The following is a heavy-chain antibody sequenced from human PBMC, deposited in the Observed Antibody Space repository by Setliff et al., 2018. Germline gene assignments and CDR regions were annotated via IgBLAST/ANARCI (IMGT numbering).Heavy chain of an antibody. CDR1: GGSISSYY. CDR3: ARVRCASTSCRYRGAFDF. CDR2: IYYSGST. Sequence: SETLSLTCTVSGGSISSYYWSWIRQSPGKGLEWIGYIYYSGSTNYNPSLKSRVSISVDTSKNQFSLNLSSVTAADTAVYYCARVRCASTSCRYRGAFDFWGQGTLVTVSS. V-gene: IGHV4-59*08. J-gene: IGHJ4*02. D-gene: IGHD2-2*01.